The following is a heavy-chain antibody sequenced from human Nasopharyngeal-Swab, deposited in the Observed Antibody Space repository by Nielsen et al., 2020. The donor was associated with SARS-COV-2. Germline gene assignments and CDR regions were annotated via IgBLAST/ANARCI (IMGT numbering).Heavy chain of an antibody. CDR1: DDSISNSSYS. J-gene: IGHJ4*02. V-gene: IGHV4-39*01. D-gene: IGHD6-6*01. CDR2: IYPSGST. CDR3: ARLDSRSSGDY. Sequence: SETLSLTCTVSDDSISNSSYSWGWIRQPPGKGLEWIAQIYPSGSTNYNPSLRSRVTISIDTSKKQFSLKLHSVTAADTAVYYCARLDSRSSGDYWGQGSLVTVSS.